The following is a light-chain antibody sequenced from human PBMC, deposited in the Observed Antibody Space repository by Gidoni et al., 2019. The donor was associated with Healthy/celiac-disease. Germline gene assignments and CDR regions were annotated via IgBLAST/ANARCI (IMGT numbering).Light chain of an antibody. CDR3: QQSYSTPWP. CDR1: QSISSY. V-gene: IGKV1-39*01. Sequence: DIQMTQSPSSLSASVGDRVTITCRASQSISSYLNWYQQKPGKAPKLLIYAASSLQSGVPSRFSGSGSGTDFTLTISRLQPEDFATYYCQQSYSTPWPFXQXTKVEIK. J-gene: IGKJ1*01. CDR2: AAS.